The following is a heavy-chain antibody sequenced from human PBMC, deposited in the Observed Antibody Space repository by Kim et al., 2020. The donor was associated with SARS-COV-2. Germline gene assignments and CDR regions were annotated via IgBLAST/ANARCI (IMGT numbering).Heavy chain of an antibody. J-gene: IGHJ4*02. D-gene: IGHD6-13*01. V-gene: IGHV4-39*01. CDR2: ST. Sequence: STSYNPSLKSRVTISVATSKNQFSLKLSSVTAADTAVYYCARQMTQQPDYWGQGTLVTVSS. CDR3: ARQMTQQPDY.